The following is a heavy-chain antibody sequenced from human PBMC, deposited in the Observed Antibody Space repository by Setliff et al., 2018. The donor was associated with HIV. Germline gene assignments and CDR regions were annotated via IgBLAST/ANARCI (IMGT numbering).Heavy chain of an antibody. CDR3: ASAYCGGDCYSRTRKFYYYYYMDV. J-gene: IGHJ6*03. Sequence: SETLSLTCTVSGGSISSGGYYWSWIRQPAGKGLEWIGHIYTSGNTNHNPSLKSRVTISVDTPKNQFSLKLSSVTAADTAVYYCASAYCGGDCYSRTRKFYYYYYMDVWGKGTTVTVSS. CDR1: GGSISSGGYY. CDR2: IYTSGNT. D-gene: IGHD2-21*02. V-gene: IGHV4-61*09.